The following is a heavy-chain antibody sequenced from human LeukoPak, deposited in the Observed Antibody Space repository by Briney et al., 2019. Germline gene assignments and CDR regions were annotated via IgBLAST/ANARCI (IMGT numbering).Heavy chain of an antibody. Sequence: PGGSLRPSCAASGFTFSSYWMSWVRLAPGEGLEWVANINQDGSEKYYVDSVKGRFTISRDNAKNSLYPQMNSLRAEDTAVYYCSRFVTVPGNPQDYWGQGTLVTVSS. J-gene: IGHJ4*02. CDR2: INQDGSEK. CDR1: GFTFSSYW. D-gene: IGHD2/OR15-2a*01. V-gene: IGHV3-7*01. CDR3: SRFVTVPGNPQDY.